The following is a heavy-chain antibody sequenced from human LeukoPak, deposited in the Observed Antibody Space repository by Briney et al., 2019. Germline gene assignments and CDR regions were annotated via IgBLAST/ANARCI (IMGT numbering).Heavy chain of an antibody. CDR2: ISTSGST. Sequence: PSETLSLTCTVSGGSISSYYWSWIRQPAGKGLESIGHISTSGSTNYNPSLKSRVTMSVDTSKNQFSLKLSSVTAADTAVYYCARRSPYSTGWSSYFDYWGQGALVTVSS. D-gene: IGHD6-19*01. V-gene: IGHV4-4*07. J-gene: IGHJ4*02. CDR3: ARRSPYSTGWSSYFDY. CDR1: GGSISSYY.